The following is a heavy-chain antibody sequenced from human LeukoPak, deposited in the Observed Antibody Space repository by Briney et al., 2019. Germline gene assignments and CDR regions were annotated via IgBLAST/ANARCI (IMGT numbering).Heavy chain of an antibody. V-gene: IGHV3-9*01. J-gene: IGHJ4*02. Sequence: PGGSLRLSCAASGFTFDDYAMPWVRQAPGKGLEWVSGISWNSGSMGYADSVKGRFTISRDNANNSLYLQMNSLRAEDTALYYCAKDGTVGAAGTYFDYWGQGTLVTVSS. CDR3: AKDGTVGAAGTYFDY. CDR2: ISWNSGSM. CDR1: GFTFDDYA. D-gene: IGHD6-13*01.